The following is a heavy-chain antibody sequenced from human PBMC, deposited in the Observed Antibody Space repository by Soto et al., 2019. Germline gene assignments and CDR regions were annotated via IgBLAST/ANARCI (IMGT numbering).Heavy chain of an antibody. CDR2: IYYSGST. CDR3: ARHGDIVVVPAAIRWFDP. D-gene: IGHD2-2*02. J-gene: IGHJ5*02. V-gene: IGHV4-39*01. Sequence: ETLSLTCTVSGGSISSSSYYWGWIRQPPGKGLEWIGSIYYSGSTYYNPSLKSRVTISVDTSKNQFSLKLSSVTAADTAVYYCARHGDIVVVPAAIRWFDPWGQGTLVTVSS. CDR1: GGSISSSSYY.